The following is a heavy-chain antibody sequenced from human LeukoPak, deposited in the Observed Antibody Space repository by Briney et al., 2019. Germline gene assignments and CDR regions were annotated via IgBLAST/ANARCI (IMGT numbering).Heavy chain of an antibody. CDR3: AKDGYSSSGLRDYYYYMDV. J-gene: IGHJ6*03. D-gene: IGHD6-13*01. CDR1: GFTVSSNY. CDR2: IYSGGST. V-gene: IGHV3-66*01. Sequence: TGGSLRLSCAASGFTVSSNYMSWVRQAPGKGLEWVSVIYSGGSTYYADSVKGRFTISRDNSKNTLYLQMNSLRAEDTAVYYCAKDGYSSSGLRDYYYYMDVWGKGTTVTISS.